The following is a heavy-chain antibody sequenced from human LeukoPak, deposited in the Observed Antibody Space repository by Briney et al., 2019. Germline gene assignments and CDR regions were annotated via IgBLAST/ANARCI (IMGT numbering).Heavy chain of an antibody. J-gene: IGHJ3*02. CDR1: GGSISSGGYS. V-gene: IGHV4-30-2*01. CDR3: ARGLGYKAFDI. Sequence: SETLSLTCAVSGGSISSGGYSWSWIRQPPGKGLEWIGYIYHSGSTYYNPSLKSRVTISVDRSKNQFSLKLSSVTAADTAVYYCARGLGYKAFDIWGQGTMVTVSS. D-gene: IGHD3-10*01. CDR2: IYHSGST.